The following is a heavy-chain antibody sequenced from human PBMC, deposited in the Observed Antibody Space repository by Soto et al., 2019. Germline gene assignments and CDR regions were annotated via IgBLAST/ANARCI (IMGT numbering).Heavy chain of an antibody. J-gene: IGHJ5*02. D-gene: IGHD5-18*01. V-gene: IGHV4-59*01. Sequence: SETLSLTCTVSGGSISSYYWSWIRQPPGKGLEWIGYIYYSGSTNYNPSLKSPVPISVDTSKNQFSLKLSSVTAADTAVYYCARGRGYSYGSWGFDPWGQGTLVTVSS. CDR2: IYYSGST. CDR1: GGSISSYY. CDR3: ARGRGYSYGSWGFDP.